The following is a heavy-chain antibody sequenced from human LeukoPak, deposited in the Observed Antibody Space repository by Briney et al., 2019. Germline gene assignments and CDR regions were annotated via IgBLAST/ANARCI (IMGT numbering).Heavy chain of an antibody. CDR3: AVSFLSAYYDFWSAYSSGPFDY. J-gene: IGHJ4*02. CDR2: IYHSGST. V-gene: IGHV4-38-2*02. D-gene: IGHD3-3*01. CDR1: GYSISSGYY. Sequence: SQTLSLTCTVSGYSISSGYYWGWIRQPPGKGLEWIGSIYHSGSTYYNPSLKSRVTISVDTSKSQFFLKLSSVTAADTAVYYGAVSFLSAYYDFWSAYSSGPFDYWGQGTLVTVSS.